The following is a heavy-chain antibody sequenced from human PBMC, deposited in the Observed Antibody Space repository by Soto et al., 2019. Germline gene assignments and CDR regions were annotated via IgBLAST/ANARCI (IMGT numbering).Heavy chain of an antibody. CDR1: GFTFSNAW. CDR3: ATVPQKGRSTDY. Sequence: GGSLRLSCAASGFTFSNAWMSWVRQAPGKGLEWVGSIKSKTDGGTTDYTAPVKGRFTISRDDSKNTLYLQMNSLKTDDTAVYYVATVPQKGRSTDYWGQGTLVTVSS. V-gene: IGHV3-15*01. CDR2: IKSKTDGGTT. J-gene: IGHJ4*02.